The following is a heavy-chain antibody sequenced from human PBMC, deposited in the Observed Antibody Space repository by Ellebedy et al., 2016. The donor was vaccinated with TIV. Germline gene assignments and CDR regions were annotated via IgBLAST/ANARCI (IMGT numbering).Heavy chain of an antibody. J-gene: IGHJ2*01. Sequence: SETLSLXXTVSGGSISGSSHYWGWIRQPPGKGLQWIANIYYSGATYYNPSLKSRVTISLDTSKNHFSLRLSSVTAADTAVYYCARHLLRDFYGSGSPNYWYFDLWGRGAQVTVSS. CDR1: GGSISGSSHY. V-gene: IGHV4-39*01. CDR2: IYYSGAT. D-gene: IGHD3-10*01. CDR3: ARHLLRDFYGSGSPNYWYFDL.